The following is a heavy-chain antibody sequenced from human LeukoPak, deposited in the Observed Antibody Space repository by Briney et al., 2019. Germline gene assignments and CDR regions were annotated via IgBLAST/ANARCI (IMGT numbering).Heavy chain of an antibody. CDR2: IVDSGART. V-gene: IGHV3-23*01. CDR1: GFTFRSYA. Sequence: GGSLRLSCVASGFTFRSYAMSWVRQAPGKGLEWVSLIVDSGARTDYADSVKGRFTISRDNSKNTLYLQMNSLRAEDTAVYYCAKDHLWGLRLGELSAYFDYWGQGTLVTVSS. J-gene: IGHJ4*02. CDR3: AKDHLWGLRLGELSAYFDY. D-gene: IGHD3-16*02.